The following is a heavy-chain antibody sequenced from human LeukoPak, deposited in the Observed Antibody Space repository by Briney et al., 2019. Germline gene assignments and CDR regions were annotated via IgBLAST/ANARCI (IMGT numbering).Heavy chain of an antibody. Sequence: PGGSLRLSCSASGFTFTNYAIHWVRQAPGKGLEWVAVISYDGSNKYYADSVKGRFTISRDNSKNTLYLQMNSLRAEDTAVYYCARVAVAGTLLYYLDYWGQGTLVTVSS. CDR1: GFTFTNYA. V-gene: IGHV3-30*19. D-gene: IGHD6-19*01. CDR3: ARVAVAGTLLYYLDY. J-gene: IGHJ4*02. CDR2: ISYDGSNK.